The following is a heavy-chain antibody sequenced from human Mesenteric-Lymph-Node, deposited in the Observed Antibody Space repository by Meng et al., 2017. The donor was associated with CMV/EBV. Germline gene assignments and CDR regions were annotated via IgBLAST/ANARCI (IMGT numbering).Heavy chain of an antibody. J-gene: IGHJ4*02. CDR1: GGTFSSYT. Sequence: SVKVSCKASGGTFSSYTISWVRQAPGQGLEWMGRIIPILGIANYAQKFQGRVTITADKSTSTAYMELSSLRSEDTAVYYCARDPSNDYGGNSLGYWGQGTLVTVSS. CDR2: IIPILGIA. CDR3: ARDPSNDYGGNSLGY. V-gene: IGHV1-69*04. D-gene: IGHD4-23*01.